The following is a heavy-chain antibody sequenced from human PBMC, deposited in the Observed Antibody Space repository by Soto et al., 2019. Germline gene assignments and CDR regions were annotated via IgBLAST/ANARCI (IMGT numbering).Heavy chain of an antibody. D-gene: IGHD6-6*01. CDR1: GYTFTGYY. V-gene: IGHV1-2*02. Sequence: ASVKVTCKASGYTFTGYYMHWVRQAPGQGLEWMGWINPNSGGTNYAQKFQGRVTMTRDTSISTAYMELSRLRSDDTAVYYCARVYRSIEYSSSPYNWFDPWGQGTLVTVSS. J-gene: IGHJ5*02. CDR2: INPNSGGT. CDR3: ARVYRSIEYSSSPYNWFDP.